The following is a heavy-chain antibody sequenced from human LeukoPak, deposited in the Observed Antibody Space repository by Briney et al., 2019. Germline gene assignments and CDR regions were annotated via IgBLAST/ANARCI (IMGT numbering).Heavy chain of an antibody. D-gene: IGHD3-22*01. Sequence: SETLSLTCAVSGYSISSGYYWGWIRQPPGKGLEWIGSIYHSGSTYYNPSLKSRVTISVDTSKNQFSLKLSSVTAADTAVYYCAREGYYDSSGLNWFDPWGQGTLVTASS. CDR2: IYHSGST. J-gene: IGHJ5*02. CDR1: GYSISSGYY. V-gene: IGHV4-38-2*02. CDR3: AREGYYDSSGLNWFDP.